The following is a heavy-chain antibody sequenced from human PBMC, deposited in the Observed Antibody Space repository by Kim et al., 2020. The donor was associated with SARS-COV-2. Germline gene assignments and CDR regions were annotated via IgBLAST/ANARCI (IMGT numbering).Heavy chain of an antibody. D-gene: IGHD2-2*01. CDR3: ARGQPPDY. Sequence: SETLSLTCAVYGGSFSGYYWSWIRQPPGKGLEWIGEINHSGSTNYNPSLKSRVTISVDTSKNQFSLKLSSVTAADTAVYYCARGQPPDYWGQGTLVTVSS. CDR1: GGSFSGYY. V-gene: IGHV4-34*01. J-gene: IGHJ4*02. CDR2: INHSGST.